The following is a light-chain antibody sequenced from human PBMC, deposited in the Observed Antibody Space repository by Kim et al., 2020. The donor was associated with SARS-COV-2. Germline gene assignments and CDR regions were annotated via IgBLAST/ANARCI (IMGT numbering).Light chain of an antibody. J-gene: IGLJ2*01. CDR3: GSHTGSNNFAV. Sequence: QSALTQPPSASGSPGQSVTISCTGTSSDVGGYNYVSWYQHHPGKAPKLMIYDVNKRPSGIPDRFSGSKSGNTASLTVSGLQAEDEADYYCGSHTGSNNFAVFGGGTQLTVL. V-gene: IGLV2-8*01. CDR2: DVN. CDR1: SSDVGGYNY.